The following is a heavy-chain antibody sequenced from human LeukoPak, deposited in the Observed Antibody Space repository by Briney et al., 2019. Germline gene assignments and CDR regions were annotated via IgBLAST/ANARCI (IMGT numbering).Heavy chain of an antibody. CDR3: ARALYYDSSGYYY. J-gene: IGHJ4*02. CDR1: GGTFSSYA. V-gene: IGHV1-69*05. D-gene: IGHD3-22*01. CDR2: IIPIFGTA. Sequence: ASVKVSCKASGGTFSSYAISWVRQAPGQGLEWMRRIIPIFGTANYAQKFQGRVTITTDESTSTAYMELSSLRSEDTAVYYCARALYYDSSGYYYWGQGTLATVSS.